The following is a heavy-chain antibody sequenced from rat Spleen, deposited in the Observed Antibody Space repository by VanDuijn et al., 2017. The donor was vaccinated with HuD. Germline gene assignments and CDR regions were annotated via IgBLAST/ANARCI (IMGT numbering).Heavy chain of an antibody. Sequence: EVQLVESGGGLVQPGRSLKLSCAASGFTFSNYYMAWVRQAPTEGLEWVAYISAGGGNSYYRDSVKGRFTISRDNAKSTLYLQMDSLRSEDTATYFCARRASITTVASWFDYWGQGVMVTVSS. CDR3: ARRASITTVASWFDY. D-gene: IGHD1-1*01. J-gene: IGHJ2*01. CDR2: ISAGGGNS. CDR1: GFTFSNYY. V-gene: IGHV5-25*01.